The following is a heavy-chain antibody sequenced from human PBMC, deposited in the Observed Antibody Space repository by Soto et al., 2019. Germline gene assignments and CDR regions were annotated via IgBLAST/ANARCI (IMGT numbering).Heavy chain of an antibody. Sequence: QVQLVESGGGVVQPGTSLRLSCAASGFSFRSYGMHWVRQAPGKGLEWLAVISNEGSSQHYADSVKGRFTISRDNAENTLSLLMDSLRPEDTAVYYCAKTITTLEMSSSRGRGALIDNWGQGTLVTVSS. CDR2: ISNEGSSQ. CDR3: AKTITTLEMSSSRGRGALIDN. J-gene: IGHJ4*02. D-gene: IGHD3-3*01. V-gene: IGHV3-30*18. CDR1: GFSFRSYG.